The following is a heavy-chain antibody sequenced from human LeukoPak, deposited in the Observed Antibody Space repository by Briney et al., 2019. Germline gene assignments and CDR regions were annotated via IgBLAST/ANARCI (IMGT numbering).Heavy chain of an antibody. D-gene: IGHD4-17*01. CDR2: ITGNHGPT. V-gene: IGHV3-23*01. CDR1: GFTFSSFA. CDR3: TKDPNGDYVGAFAP. Sequence: PGGSLRLSCAASGFTFSSFAMTWVRQAPGKGLEWVSSITGNHGPTYNTDSVKGRFTISRDNSQNTLYLQMNSLRAEDTAVYYCTKDPNGDYVGAFAPWGQGTLVTVSS. J-gene: IGHJ5*02.